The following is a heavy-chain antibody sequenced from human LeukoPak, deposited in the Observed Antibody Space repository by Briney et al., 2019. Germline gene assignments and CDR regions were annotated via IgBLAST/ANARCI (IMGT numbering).Heavy chain of an antibody. V-gene: IGHV3-30*02. Sequence: GGSLRLSCAASGFTFSSYGMHWVRQAPGKGLEWVAFIQYDGSHKLYGDSVKGRFTISRDNSKNTLYLQMNSLRPDDTAVYYCARDLWYGSGSLGYWGQGTLVTVSS. D-gene: IGHD3-10*01. CDR3: ARDLWYGSGSLGY. CDR2: IQYDGSHK. CDR1: GFTFSSYG. J-gene: IGHJ4*02.